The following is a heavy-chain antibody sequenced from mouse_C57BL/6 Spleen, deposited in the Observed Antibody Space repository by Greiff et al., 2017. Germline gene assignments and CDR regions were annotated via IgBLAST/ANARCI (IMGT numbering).Heavy chain of an antibody. J-gene: IGHJ1*03. V-gene: IGHV1-69*01. CDR1: GYTFTSYW. D-gene: IGHD1-1*01. CDR3: ARVGTTVVATPYWYFDV. Sequence: QVQLQQPGAELVMPGASVKLSCKASGYTFTSYWMHWVKQRPGQGLEWIGEIDPSDSYTNYNQKFKGKSTLTVDKSSSTAYMQLSSLTSEDSAVYYCARVGTTVVATPYWYFDVWGTGTTVTVSS. CDR2: IDPSDSYT.